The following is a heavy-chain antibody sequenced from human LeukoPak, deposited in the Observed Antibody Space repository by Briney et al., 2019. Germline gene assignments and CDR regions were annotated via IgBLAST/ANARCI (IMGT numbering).Heavy chain of an antibody. D-gene: IGHD6-19*01. Sequence: SVKVSCKASGGTFSSYAISWVRQAPGQGLEWMGGIIPIFGTANYAQKFQGRVTITADESTSTAYMELSSLRSEDTAVYYCARAPGARLAVAGTVDGPWGQGTLVTVSS. J-gene: IGHJ4*02. CDR2: IIPIFGTA. V-gene: IGHV1-69*13. CDR3: ARAPGARLAVAGTVDGP. CDR1: GGTFSSYA.